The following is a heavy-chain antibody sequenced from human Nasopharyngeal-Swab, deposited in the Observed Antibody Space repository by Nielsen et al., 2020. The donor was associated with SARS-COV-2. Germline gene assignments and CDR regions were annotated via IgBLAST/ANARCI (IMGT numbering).Heavy chain of an antibody. CDR2: IDGDGALT. J-gene: IGHJ6*02. CDR3: VRESISWSRKNNFYYYFGLDF. CDR1: GFTFNSYW. D-gene: IGHD3-3*02. Sequence: GESLKISCAASGFTFNSYWMHRVRLAPGKGLVWVARIDGDGALTNYADSVEGRFGISRDNAKNTVYLQMNSLRDEDTAVYYCVRESISWSRKNNFYYYFGLDFWGRGTTVIVSS. V-gene: IGHV3-74*01.